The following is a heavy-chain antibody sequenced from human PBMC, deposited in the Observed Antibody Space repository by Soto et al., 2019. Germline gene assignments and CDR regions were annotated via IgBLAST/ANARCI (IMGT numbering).Heavy chain of an antibody. CDR3: ARAFSGSYTFHI. Sequence: QVQLQESGPGLVKPSETLSLTCTVSSGFISSYYWSWIRQPPGKGLEWIGYIYYSGSTNYNPSLKGRVTISVDTSKNQFSLKLSSVTAADTAVYYCARAFSGSYTFHIWGQGTMVTVSS. CDR2: IYYSGST. CDR1: SGFISSYY. J-gene: IGHJ3*02. V-gene: IGHV4-59*01. D-gene: IGHD1-26*01.